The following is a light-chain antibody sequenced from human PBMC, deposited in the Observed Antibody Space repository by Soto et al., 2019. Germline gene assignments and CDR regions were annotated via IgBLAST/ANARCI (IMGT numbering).Light chain of an antibody. CDR3: SSFTSTNTWV. Sequence: QSVLTQPASVSGSPGQSITISCTGTSSDVGGYNSVCWHQQHPGKAPKLMIYEVYNRPSGVSDRFSASKSGNTASLTISGLQADDDADYYCSSFTSTNTWVFGGGTKVTVL. J-gene: IGLJ3*02. CDR1: SSDVGGYNS. CDR2: EVY. V-gene: IGLV2-14*01.